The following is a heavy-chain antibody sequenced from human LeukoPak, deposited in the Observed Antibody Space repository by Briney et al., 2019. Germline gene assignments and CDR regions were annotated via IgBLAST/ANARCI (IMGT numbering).Heavy chain of an antibody. V-gene: IGHV4-34*01. Sequence: SETLSLTCAVYGGSFSGYYWSWIRQPPGKGLEWIGEINHSGSTNYNPSLKSRVTISVDTSKNQFSLKLSSVTAADTAVYYCAGRGVAAPLAWSRARPFDYWGQGTLATVSS. CDR2: INHSGST. J-gene: IGHJ4*02. D-gene: IGHD6-13*01. CDR1: GGSFSGYY. CDR3: AGRGVAAPLAWSRARPFDY.